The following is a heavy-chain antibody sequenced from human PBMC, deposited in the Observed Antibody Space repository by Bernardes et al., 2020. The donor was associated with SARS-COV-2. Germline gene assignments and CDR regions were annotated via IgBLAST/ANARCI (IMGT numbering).Heavy chain of an antibody. CDR2: IFWDDDK. Sequence: SGPTLLKPTQTLTLTCPFSGFSLDTSAVGVGWIRQPPGKALEWLALIFWDDDKRYRPSLRGRLTITKDTSKNHVVLTLTNMGPEDTATYYCARWLSRGASWYFDFWGQGTLVTVSS. V-gene: IGHV2-5*02. CDR1: GFSLDTSAVG. D-gene: IGHD6-13*01. J-gene: IGHJ4*02. CDR3: ARWLSRGASWYFDF.